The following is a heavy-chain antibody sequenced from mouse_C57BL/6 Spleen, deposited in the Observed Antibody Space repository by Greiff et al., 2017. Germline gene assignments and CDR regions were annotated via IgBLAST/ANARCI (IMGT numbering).Heavy chain of an antibody. CDR3: TRPPIRWERGVYFDY. D-gene: IGHD4-1*01. J-gene: IGHJ2*01. CDR1: GYTFTDYE. V-gene: IGHV1-15*01. Sequence: QVQLQQSGAELVRPGASVTLSCKASGYTFTDYEMHWVKQTPVHGLEWIGAIDPETGGTAYNQKFKGKAILTADKSSSTAYMEIRSLTSEDSAVYYCTRPPIRWERGVYFDYWGQGTTLTVSS. CDR2: IDPETGGT.